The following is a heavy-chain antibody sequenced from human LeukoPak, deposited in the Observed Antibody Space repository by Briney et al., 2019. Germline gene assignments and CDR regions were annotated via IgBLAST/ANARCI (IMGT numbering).Heavy chain of an antibody. J-gene: IGHJ6*02. CDR2: INHSGST. V-gene: IGHV4-34*01. Sequence: PSETLSLTCAVYGGSFSGYYWSWIRQPPGKGLEWIGEINHSGSTNYNPSLKSRVTISVDTSKNQFSLKLSSVTAADTAVYYCARVKAKAKYYYYYGMDVWGQGTTVTVSS. CDR1: GGSFSGYY. CDR3: ARVKAKAKYYYYYGMDV. D-gene: IGHD1-26*01.